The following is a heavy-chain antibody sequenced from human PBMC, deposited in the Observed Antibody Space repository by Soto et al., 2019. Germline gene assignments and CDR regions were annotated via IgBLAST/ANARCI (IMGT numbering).Heavy chain of an antibody. J-gene: IGHJ6*02. Sequence: PGGSLRLSCAASGFTFRSYGMHWVRQAPGKGLEWVAVISYDGSNKYYADSVKGRFTISRDNSKNTLYLQMNSLRAEDTAVYYCAKSHVNYYYGMDVWGQGTTVTVSS. V-gene: IGHV3-30*18. CDR2: ISYDGSNK. CDR1: GFTFRSYG. CDR3: AKSHVNYYYGMDV.